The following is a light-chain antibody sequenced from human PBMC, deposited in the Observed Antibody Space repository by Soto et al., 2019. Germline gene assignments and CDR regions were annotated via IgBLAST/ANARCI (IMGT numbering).Light chain of an antibody. CDR1: QSILKY. CDR2: AAS. V-gene: IGKV1-39*01. CDR3: QQTYRTPLT. Sequence: DIQMTQSPSSVSASVGDRITITCRASQSILKYLNWYQQKPGEAPKPRIYAASSLHSGVPSRFSGSGSGTDFTLTISSLHPEDFATYSCQQTYRTPLTFGGGTKVDIK. J-gene: IGKJ4*01.